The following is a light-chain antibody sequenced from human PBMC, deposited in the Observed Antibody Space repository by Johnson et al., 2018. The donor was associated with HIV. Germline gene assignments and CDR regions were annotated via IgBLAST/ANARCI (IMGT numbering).Light chain of an antibody. CDR1: SSNIGNNY. J-gene: IGLJ1*01. V-gene: IGLV1-51*02. Sequence: QSVLTQPPSVSAAPGQKVTISCSGSSSNIGNNYVSWYQQLPGTAPKVLIHENNKRPSGIPDRFSGSKSGTSATLGITGLQTGDEADYYCGAWDSSLSAEVFGTGTKVPVL. CDR2: ENN. CDR3: GAWDSSLSAEV.